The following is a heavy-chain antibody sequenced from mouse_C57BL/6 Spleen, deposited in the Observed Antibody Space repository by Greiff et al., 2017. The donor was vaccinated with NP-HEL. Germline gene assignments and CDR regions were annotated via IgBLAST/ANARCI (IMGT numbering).Heavy chain of an antibody. CDR2: ISSGGSYT. J-gene: IGHJ4*01. D-gene: IGHD3-2*02. CDR1: GFTFSSYG. Sequence: EVMLVESGGDLVKPGGSLKLSCAASGFTFSSYGMSWVRQTPDKRLEWVATISSGGSYTYYPDSVKGRFTISRDNAKNTLYLQMSSLKSEDTAMYYCARQLRQDYYAMDYWGQGTSVTVSS. CDR3: ARQLRQDYYAMDY. V-gene: IGHV5-6*01.